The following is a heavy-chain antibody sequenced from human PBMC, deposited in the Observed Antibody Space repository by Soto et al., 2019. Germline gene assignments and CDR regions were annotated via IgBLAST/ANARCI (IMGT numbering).Heavy chain of an antibody. Sequence: GGSLRLSCAASGFTFNDYAMHWVRQAPRKGLEWVSGISWNSVSIGYADSVKGRFTISRDNAKNSLYLQMNSLRAEDTALYYCVTNQGYRLSYYYFDYWRQGTPVTVSS. D-gene: IGHD5-12*01. V-gene: IGHV3-9*01. CDR3: VTNQGYRLSYYYFDY. CDR1: GFTFNDYA. CDR2: ISWNSVSI. J-gene: IGHJ4*02.